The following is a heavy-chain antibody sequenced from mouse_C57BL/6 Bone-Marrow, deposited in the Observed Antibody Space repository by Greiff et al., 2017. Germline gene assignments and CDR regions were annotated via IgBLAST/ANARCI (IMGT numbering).Heavy chain of an antibody. CDR3: ARYPTVVATGYFDY. V-gene: IGHV7-3*01. CDR2: IRNKANGYTT. CDR1: GFTFTDYY. J-gene: IGHJ2*01. D-gene: IGHD1-1*01. Sequence: DVKLVESGGGLVQPGGSLSLSCAASGFTFTDYYMSWVRQPPGKALEWLGFIRNKANGYTTEYSASVKGRFTMSRDTSQSILYLQMNALRAEDSATYYCARYPTVVATGYFDYWGQGTTLTVSS.